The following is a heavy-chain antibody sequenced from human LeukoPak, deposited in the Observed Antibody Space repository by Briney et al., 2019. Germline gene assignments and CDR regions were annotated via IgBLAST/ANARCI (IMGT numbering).Heavy chain of an antibody. CDR1: GFTFSSYA. V-gene: IGHV3-23*01. CDR2: ISGSGSRT. D-gene: IGHD3-22*01. Sequence: GGSLRLSCAASGFTFSSYAMNWVRQAPGKGLEWVSSISGSGSRTYYGDSVKGRFTVSRDNSNNTLFLHMNSLRAEDTAVYYCAKAPMIVVTNNWFDPWGQGTLVTVSS. J-gene: IGHJ5*02. CDR3: AKAPMIVVTNNWFDP.